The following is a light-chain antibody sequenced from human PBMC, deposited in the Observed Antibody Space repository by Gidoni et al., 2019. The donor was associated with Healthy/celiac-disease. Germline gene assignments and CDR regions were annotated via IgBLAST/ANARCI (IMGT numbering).Light chain of an antibody. CDR1: QSVSSY. Sequence: EIVLTQSPATLPSSPGERATRYCRSSQSVSSYLAWYQQQPGQAPRLLIYEASNRATGIPARFRGSGSGTDFTLTISFLEPEDFAVYYCQQRRNLPWTFGQGTKVEIK. CDR2: EAS. J-gene: IGKJ1*01. CDR3: QQRRNLPWT. V-gene: IGKV3-11*01.